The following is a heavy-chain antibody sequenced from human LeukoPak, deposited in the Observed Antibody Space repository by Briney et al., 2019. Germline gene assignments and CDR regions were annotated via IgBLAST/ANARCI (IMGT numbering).Heavy chain of an antibody. CDR1: GFTFSSYA. Sequence: GGSLRLSCAASGFTFSSYAMSWVRQAPGKGLEWVSTISYSGGSTYYADSVKGRFTISRDNSENTLYLQMNSLRAEDTAVYYCAKGSGRGSPVDYWGQGTLVTVSS. CDR2: ISYSGGST. D-gene: IGHD3-16*01. J-gene: IGHJ4*02. CDR3: AKGSGRGSPVDY. V-gene: IGHV3-23*01.